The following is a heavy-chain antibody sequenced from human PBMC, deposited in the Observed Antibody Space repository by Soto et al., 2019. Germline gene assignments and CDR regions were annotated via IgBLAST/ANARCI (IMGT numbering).Heavy chain of an antibody. CDR2: SSNSGSFT. D-gene: IGHD1-1*01. V-gene: IGHV3-11*06. Sequence: GGSLRLSCAASGFTFSDHYMSWIRQAPGQGLEWIGYSSNSGSFTRYAASVKGRFSISRDNAKNSLFLQINSLRGDDTAIYYCVRSGDNYNLLDYWGQGTPVTVSS. J-gene: IGHJ4*02. CDR3: VRSGDNYNLLDY. CDR1: GFTFSDHY.